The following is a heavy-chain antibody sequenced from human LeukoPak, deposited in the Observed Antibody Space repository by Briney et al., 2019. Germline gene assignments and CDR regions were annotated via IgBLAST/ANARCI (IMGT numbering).Heavy chain of an antibody. V-gene: IGHV3-23*01. D-gene: IGHD2-15*01. Sequence: GGSLRLSCAASGFIFSTYAMSWVRQAPGKGLEWVSTISGSGGTTYYADSVKGRFTISRDNSKNTVYREMNSLRAEDTAVYYCAKPYCSGGSCYYGYYYGMDVWGQGATVTVSS. J-gene: IGHJ6*02. CDR3: AKPYCSGGSCYYGYYYGMDV. CDR2: ISGSGGTT. CDR1: GFIFSTYA.